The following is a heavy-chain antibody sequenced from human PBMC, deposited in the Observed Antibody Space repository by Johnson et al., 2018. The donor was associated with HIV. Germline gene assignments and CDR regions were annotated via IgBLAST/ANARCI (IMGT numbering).Heavy chain of an antibody. J-gene: IGHJ3*02. V-gene: IGHV3-30*04. D-gene: IGHD7-27*01. Sequence: QVQLVESGGGVVQPGRSLRLSCAASGFTFRSYAMHWVRQAPGKGLEWVAVISYDGKSTYYADSVKGRFTISRDNSKNTLYLQMNSLRAEDTAVYYCAPLGDAFDIWGQGTVVTVSS. CDR1: GFTFRSYA. CDR2: ISYDGKST. CDR3: APLGDAFDI.